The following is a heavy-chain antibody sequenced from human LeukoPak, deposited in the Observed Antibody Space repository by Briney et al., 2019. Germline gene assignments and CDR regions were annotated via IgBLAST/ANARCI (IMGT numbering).Heavy chain of an antibody. CDR2: ISGSGGST. D-gene: IGHD2-15*01. V-gene: IGHV3-23*01. CDR3: AINKEVVVAATGTFDY. CDR1: GFTFSSYA. J-gene: IGHJ4*02. Sequence: PGGSLRLSCAASGFTFSSYAMSWVRQAPGKGLAWVSAISGSGGSTYYADSVKGRFTISRDNSKNTLYLQMNSLRAEDTAVYYCAINKEVVVAATGTFDYWGQGTLVTVSS.